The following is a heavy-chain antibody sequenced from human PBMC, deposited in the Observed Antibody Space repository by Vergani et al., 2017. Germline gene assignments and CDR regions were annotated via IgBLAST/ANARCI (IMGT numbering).Heavy chain of an antibody. Sequence: QVQLQESGPGLVKPSQTLSLTCTVSGGSISSGGYYWSWIRQPAGKGLEWIGRIYTSGSTNYNPSLKSRVTMSVDTSKNQFSLKLSSVTAADTAVYYCARAWSGSYAPFDYWGQGTLVTVSS. V-gene: IGHV4-61*02. D-gene: IGHD1-26*01. CDR2: IYTSGST. CDR1: GGSISSGGYY. CDR3: ARAWSGSYAPFDY. J-gene: IGHJ4*02.